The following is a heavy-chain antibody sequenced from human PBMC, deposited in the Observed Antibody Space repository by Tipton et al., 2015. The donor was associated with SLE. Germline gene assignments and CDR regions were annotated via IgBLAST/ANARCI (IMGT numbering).Heavy chain of an antibody. D-gene: IGHD3-22*01. CDR3: ARGSGGSGYYYSFLDY. CDR1: GGSISSYY. J-gene: IGHJ4*02. V-gene: IGHV4-59*01. CDR2: IYYSGST. Sequence: TLSLTCTVSGGSISSYYWSWIRQPPGKGLEWIGYIYYSGSTNYNPSLKSRVTISVDTSKNQFSLKLSSVTAADTAVYYCARGSGGSGYYYSFLDYWGQGTLVTVSS.